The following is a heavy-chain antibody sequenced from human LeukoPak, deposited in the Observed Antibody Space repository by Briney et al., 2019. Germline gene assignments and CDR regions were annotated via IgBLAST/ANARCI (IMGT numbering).Heavy chain of an antibody. V-gene: IGHV3-30*04. Sequence: GGSLRLSCAASGFTFSSYAMHWVRQAPGKGLEWVAVISYDGFNKYYADSVKGRFTISRDNSKNTLYLQMNNLKVEDTAVYYCAKGRCSGVGCDSFHSWGQGALVTVSS. CDR1: GFTFSSYA. CDR3: AKGRCSGVGCDSFHS. D-gene: IGHD2-15*01. J-gene: IGHJ4*02. CDR2: ISYDGFNK.